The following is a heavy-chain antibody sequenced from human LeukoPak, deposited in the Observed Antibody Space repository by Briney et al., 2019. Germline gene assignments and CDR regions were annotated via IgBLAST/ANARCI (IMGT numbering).Heavy chain of an antibody. CDR3: VKGGYDYIEIAYFDY. J-gene: IGHJ4*02. V-gene: IGHV3-23*01. Sequence: GGSLRLSYAAAGSTVSNSATNSVSQDARKGMGWHSFILGRNAATIYADSVKGWLSISRATSNNTMYLQINSLRAADTCVYYCVKGGYDYIEIAYFDYWGQGALVTVSA. CDR2: ILGRNAAT. CDR1: GSTVSNSA. D-gene: IGHD5-12*01.